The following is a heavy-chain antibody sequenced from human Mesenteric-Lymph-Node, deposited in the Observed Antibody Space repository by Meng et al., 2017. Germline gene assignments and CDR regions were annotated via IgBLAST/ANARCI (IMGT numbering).Heavy chain of an antibody. CDR3: AREAYSSGWYGGNDY. CDR1: GDSVSSNSAA. CDR2: TYYRSKWYN. D-gene: IGHD6-19*01. V-gene: IGHV6-1*01. Sequence: VQLQQSGPGMVKPSPTLSPTCALSGDSVSSNSAAWNWIRQSPSRGLEWLGRTYYRSKWYNDYAVSVKSRITINPDTSKNQFSLQLNSVTPEDTAVYYCAREAYSSGWYGGNDYWGQGTLVTVSS. J-gene: IGHJ4*02.